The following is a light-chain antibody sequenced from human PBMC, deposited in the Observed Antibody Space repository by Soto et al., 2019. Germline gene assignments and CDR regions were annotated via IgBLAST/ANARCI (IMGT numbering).Light chain of an antibody. J-gene: IGKJ1*01. V-gene: IGKV1-5*01. CDR3: QQYNSYSPA. Sequence: DIQMTQSPSTLSASVGGRFAITCRASQSISSRLAWYQQKPGKAPKLLIYDASSLESGVPSRFSGSGSGTEFTLTISSLQPDDFATYYCQQYNSYSPAFGQGTKVDIK. CDR2: DAS. CDR1: QSISSR.